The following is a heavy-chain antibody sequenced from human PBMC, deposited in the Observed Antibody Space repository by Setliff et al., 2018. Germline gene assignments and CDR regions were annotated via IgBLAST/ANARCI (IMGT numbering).Heavy chain of an antibody. CDR1: GDSISTGINY. CDR2: IDRSGNT. CDR3: ARSLGSGSYYGSRPFHSDY. V-gene: IGHV4-61*09. D-gene: IGHD3-10*01. Sequence: LSLTCNVSGDSISTGINYWSWIRQPAGKGLEWIGHIDRSGNTNFNPSLKSRVTISGDRSKNQFSLELSSVTAADTAVYYCARSLGSGSYYGSRPFHSDYWGQGILVTVSS. J-gene: IGHJ4*02.